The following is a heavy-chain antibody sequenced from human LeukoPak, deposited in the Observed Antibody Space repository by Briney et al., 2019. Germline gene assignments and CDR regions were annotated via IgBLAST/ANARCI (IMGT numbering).Heavy chain of an antibody. CDR3: ARHLDIVVVPAAKASPSWFDP. CDR2: IYYSGST. V-gene: IGHV4-39*01. CDR1: GGSFSGYY. D-gene: IGHD2-2*01. J-gene: IGHJ5*02. Sequence: PSETLSLTCAVYGGSFSGYYWGWIRQPPGKGLEWIGSIYYSGSTYYNPSLKSRVTISVDTSKNQFSLKLSSVTAADTAVYYCARHLDIVVVPAAKASPSWFDPWGQGTLVTVSS.